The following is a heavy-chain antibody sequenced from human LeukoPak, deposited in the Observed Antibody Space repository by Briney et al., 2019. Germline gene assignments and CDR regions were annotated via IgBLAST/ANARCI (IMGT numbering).Heavy chain of an antibody. Sequence: SETLSLTCTVSGGSISSSSYYWGWIRQPPGKGLEWIGVTYYSGSTYYNPSLKSRVTISVDTSKNQFSLKLSSVTAADTAVYYCARHKRYCSSTSCPNWFDPWGQGTLVTVSS. D-gene: IGHD2-2*01. J-gene: IGHJ5*02. CDR3: ARHKRYCSSTSCPNWFDP. CDR2: TYYSGST. V-gene: IGHV4-39*01. CDR1: GGSISSSSYY.